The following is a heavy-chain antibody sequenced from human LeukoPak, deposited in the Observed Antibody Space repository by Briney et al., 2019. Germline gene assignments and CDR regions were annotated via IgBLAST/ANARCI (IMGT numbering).Heavy chain of an antibody. D-gene: IGHD3-10*01. V-gene: IGHV1-69*05. CDR3: VREPTQPLRFGEFHPFDN. CDR1: GGTFSSYA. Sequence: VASVKVPCKASGGTFSSYAISWVRQAPGQGLEWMGGIIPIFGTANYAQKFQGRVTITTDESTSTAYMELSSLRSEDTAVYYCVREPTQPLRFGEFHPFDNWGQGTLVTVSS. CDR2: IIPIFGTA. J-gene: IGHJ4*02.